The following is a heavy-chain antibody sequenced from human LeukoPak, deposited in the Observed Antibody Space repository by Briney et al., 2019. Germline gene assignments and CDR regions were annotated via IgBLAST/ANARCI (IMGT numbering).Heavy chain of an antibody. CDR3: AKMTGIAAAGHGYYMDV. CDR2: ISYNGSDK. D-gene: IGHD6-13*01. Sequence: PGGSLRLSCAASRFTFSSYGMHWVRQAPGKGLEWVALISYNGSDKYYSDSVKGRFTISRDNSNNTLYLQMNSLRAEDTAVYYCAKMTGIAAAGHGYYMDVWGKGTTVTVSS. CDR1: RFTFSSYG. J-gene: IGHJ6*03. V-gene: IGHV3-30*18.